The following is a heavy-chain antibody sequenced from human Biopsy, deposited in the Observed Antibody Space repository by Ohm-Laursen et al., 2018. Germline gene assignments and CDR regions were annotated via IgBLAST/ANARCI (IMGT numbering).Heavy chain of an antibody. Sequence: SLRLSCSASGFTFTDYWMIWVRRAPGKGLEWVANIKQDGSEKNYVDSVKGRFTITRDNAKNSLYLQMSSLRVEDTAVYYCARPKSRRALDVWGQGTMVTVSS. J-gene: IGHJ3*01. CDR2: IKQDGSEK. D-gene: IGHD2-2*01. V-gene: IGHV3-7*01. CDR1: GFTFTDYW. CDR3: ARPKSRRALDV.